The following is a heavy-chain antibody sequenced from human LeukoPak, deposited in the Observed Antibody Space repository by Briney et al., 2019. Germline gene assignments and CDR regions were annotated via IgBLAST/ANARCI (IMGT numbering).Heavy chain of an antibody. J-gene: IGHJ6*02. D-gene: IGHD6-13*01. CDR2: IKQDGSEK. V-gene: IGHV3-7*01. CDR3: ARYFIEAAGTVADYYYHYAMDV. CDR1: GFTFSSYW. Sequence: GGSLRLSCAASGFTFSSYWMSWVRQAPGKGLEWVANIKQDGSEKYYVDSVKGRFTISRDNAKNSLYLQMNTLRAEDTALYYCARYFIEAAGTVADYYYHYAMDVWGQGTTVTVSS.